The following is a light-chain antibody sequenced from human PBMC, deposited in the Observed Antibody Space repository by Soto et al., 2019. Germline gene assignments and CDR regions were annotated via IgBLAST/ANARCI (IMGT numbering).Light chain of an antibody. V-gene: IGLV2-23*02. CDR2: EVS. CDR3: CSYAGSSTYV. CDR1: SSDVGSYNL. Sequence: QSALTHPASVSGSPGQXITISCTGTSSDVGSYNLVSWYQQHPGKAPKLMIYEVSKRPSGVSNRFSGSKSGNTASLTISGLQAEDEADYYCCSYAGSSTYVFGTGTKVTVL. J-gene: IGLJ1*01.